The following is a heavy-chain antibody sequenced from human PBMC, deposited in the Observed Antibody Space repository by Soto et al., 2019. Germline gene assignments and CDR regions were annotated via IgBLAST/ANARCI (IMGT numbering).Heavy chain of an antibody. CDR1: GGSISSGGYY. CDR2: IYYSGST. D-gene: IGHD3-3*01. J-gene: IGHJ6*02. CDR3: ARGHDFWSGYWMSNYGMDV. Sequence: SETLSLTCTVSGGSISSGGYYWSWIRQHPGKGLEWIGYIYYSGSTYYNPSLKSRVTISVDTSKNQFSLKLSSVTAADTAVYYCARGHDFWSGYWMSNYGMDVWGQGTTVTVS. V-gene: IGHV4-31*03.